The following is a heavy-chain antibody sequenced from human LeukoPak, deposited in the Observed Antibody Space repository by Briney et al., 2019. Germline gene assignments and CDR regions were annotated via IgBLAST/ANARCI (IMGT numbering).Heavy chain of an antibody. CDR2: ISSSSSTI. CDR3: ARDHRTFSMLPSIAVDVIDY. V-gene: IGHV3-48*01. Sequence: GGSLRLSCAASGFTFSSYSMNWVRQAPGKGLEWVSYISSSSSTIYYADSVKGRFTISRDNAKNSLYLQMNSLRAEDTAVYYCARDHRTFSMLPSIAVDVIDYWGQGTLVTVSS. J-gene: IGHJ4*02. CDR1: GFTFSSYS. D-gene: IGHD6-19*01.